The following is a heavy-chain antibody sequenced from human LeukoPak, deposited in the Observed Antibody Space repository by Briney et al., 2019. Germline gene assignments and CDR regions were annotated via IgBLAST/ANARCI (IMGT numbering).Heavy chain of an antibody. Sequence: SQTLSLTCAVSVDSISSGAYSWSCIQQPPGTGLEWIGYIYHSGTTYYHPSLKSQVPISVDRPKNQFSLKWSSVDAAATAVYYCAGGLRFGESMGGYFDYWGQGTLVTVSS. V-gene: IGHV4-30-2*01. CDR3: AGGLRFGESMGGYFDY. D-gene: IGHD3-10*01. CDR2: IYHSGTT. J-gene: IGHJ4*02. CDR1: VDSISSGAYS.